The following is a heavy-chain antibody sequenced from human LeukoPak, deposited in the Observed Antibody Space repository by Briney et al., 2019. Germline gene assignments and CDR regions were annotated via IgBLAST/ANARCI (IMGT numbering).Heavy chain of an antibody. D-gene: IGHD3-22*01. J-gene: IGHJ5*02. V-gene: IGHV4-31*03. CDR2: IYYSAST. CDR1: GGSISSGGYY. Sequence: SQTLSLTCTVSGGSISSGGYYWSWIRQHPGKGLEWIGYIYYSASTYYNPSLKSRVTISVDTSKNQFSLKLSSVTAADTAVYYCARTYYYDSSGYYLRWFDPWGQGTLVTVSS. CDR3: ARTYYYDSSGYYLRWFDP.